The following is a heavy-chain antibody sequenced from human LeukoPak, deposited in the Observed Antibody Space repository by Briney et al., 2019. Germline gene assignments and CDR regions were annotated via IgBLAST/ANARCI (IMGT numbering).Heavy chain of an antibody. CDR1: GGSISSYY. CDR3: ARREDYFDY. J-gene: IGHJ4*02. Sequence: PSETLSLTCTVSGGSISSYYWSWIRRPPGKGLEWIGYIYYSGSTNYNPSLKSRVTISVDTSKNQFSLKLSSVTAADTAVYYCARREDYFDYWGQGTLVTVSS. CDR2: IYYSGST. V-gene: IGHV4-59*01.